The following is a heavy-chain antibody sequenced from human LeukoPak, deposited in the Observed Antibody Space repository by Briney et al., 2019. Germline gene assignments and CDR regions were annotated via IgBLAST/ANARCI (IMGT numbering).Heavy chain of an antibody. CDR3: ATAVPKDPLFDY. Sequence: SETLSLTCTVSGGSISSGSYYWSWIRQPAGKGLEWIGRIYTSGSTNYNPSLKSRATISVDTSKNQFSLKLSSVTAADTAVYYCATAVPKDPLFDYWGQGTLVTVSS. V-gene: IGHV4-61*02. D-gene: IGHD6-19*01. J-gene: IGHJ4*02. CDR2: IYTSGST. CDR1: GGSISSGSYY.